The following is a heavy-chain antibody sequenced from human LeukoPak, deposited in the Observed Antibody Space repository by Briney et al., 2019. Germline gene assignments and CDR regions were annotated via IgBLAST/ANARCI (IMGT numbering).Heavy chain of an antibody. CDR1: GLTFSDYY. CDR3: ARKYSSGHDY. V-gene: IGHV3-11*01. D-gene: IGHD6-19*01. J-gene: IGHJ4*02. CDR2: ISSSGSTI. Sequence: GGSLRLSCAVSGLTFSDYYMSWIRQAPGKGLEWVSYISSSGSTIDYADSVKGRFTISRDNAKSSLYLQMNSLRAEDTAVYYCARKYSSGHDYWGQGTLVTVSS.